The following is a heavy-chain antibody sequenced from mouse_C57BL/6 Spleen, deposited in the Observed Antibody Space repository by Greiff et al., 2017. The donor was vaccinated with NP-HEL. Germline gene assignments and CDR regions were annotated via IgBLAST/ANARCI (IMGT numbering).Heavy chain of an antibody. CDR2: ISYDGSN. J-gene: IGHJ2*01. Sequence: VQLKESGPGLVKPSQSLSLTCSVTGYSITSGYYWNWIRQFPGNKLEWMGYISYDGSNNYNPSLKNRISITRDPSKNQFFLKLNSVTTEDTATYYCAREGYYGSSYNYWGQGTTLTVSS. CDR3: AREGYYGSSYNY. V-gene: IGHV3-6*01. CDR1: GYSITSGYY. D-gene: IGHD1-1*01.